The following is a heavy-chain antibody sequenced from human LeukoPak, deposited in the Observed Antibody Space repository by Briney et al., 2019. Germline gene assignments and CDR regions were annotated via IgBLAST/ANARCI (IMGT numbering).Heavy chain of an antibody. D-gene: IGHD2-8*01. V-gene: IGHV1-2*02. Sequence: ASVKVSCKASGYTFTGYYMHWVRQALGQGLEWMGWINPNSGGTNYAQKFQGRVTMTRDTSISTAYMELSRLRSDDTAVYYCARVGDIVPHGHYFDYWGQGTLVTVSS. CDR2: INPNSGGT. CDR3: ARVGDIVPHGHYFDY. J-gene: IGHJ4*02. CDR1: GYTFTGYY.